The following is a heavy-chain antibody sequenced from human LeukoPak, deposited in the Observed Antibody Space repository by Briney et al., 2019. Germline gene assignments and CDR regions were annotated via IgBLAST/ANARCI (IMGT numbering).Heavy chain of an antibody. D-gene: IGHD2-2*01. V-gene: IGHV3-7*01. Sequence: GGSLRLSCAASGFTFSNYYMSWVRQAPGKGLEWVANIRQDGSDKYYVDSVKGRFTISRDNARNSLYLQMNSLRVKDTAVYYCARDVREYCSTSSCPPYYSDYWGQGTLVTVSS. CDR1: GFTFSNYY. J-gene: IGHJ4*02. CDR3: ARDVREYCSTSSCPPYYSDY. CDR2: IRQDGSDK.